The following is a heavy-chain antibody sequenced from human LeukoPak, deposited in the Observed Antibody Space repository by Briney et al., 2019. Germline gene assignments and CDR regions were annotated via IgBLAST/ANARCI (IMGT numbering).Heavy chain of an antibody. CDR3: ARDVWGDRDSYFDY. D-gene: IGHD2-21*01. Sequence: PGGSLRLSCAASGFTFRTYWMHWVRQVPGKGLVWVGRINSDGRSTRSTSYAESVKGRFTISRDNAKNTLYLQMNSLRAEDTAVYYCARDVWGDRDSYFDYWGQGSLVTVSS. J-gene: IGHJ4*02. V-gene: IGHV3-74*01. CDR2: INSDGRSTRST. CDR1: GFTFRTYW.